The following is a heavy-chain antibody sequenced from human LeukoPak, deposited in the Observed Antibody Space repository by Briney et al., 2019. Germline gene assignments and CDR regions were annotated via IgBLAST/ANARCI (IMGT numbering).Heavy chain of an antibody. CDR3: VNQVGLHYYDSDKIFEY. CDR1: GFAFSTYN. V-gene: IGHV3-33*06. J-gene: IGHJ4*02. D-gene: IGHD3-22*01. CDR2: IWYDGTDK. Sequence: PGGSLRLSCAASGFAFSTYNMHWVRQAPGKGLEWVAVIWYDGTDKYYADSVKGRFSISRDNSENTLYLQMTSLRAEDTAVYYCVNQVGLHYYDSDKIFEYWGQGALVTVSS.